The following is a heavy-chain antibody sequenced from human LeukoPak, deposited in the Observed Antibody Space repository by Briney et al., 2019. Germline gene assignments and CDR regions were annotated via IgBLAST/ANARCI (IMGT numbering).Heavy chain of an antibody. CDR3: AREVDYYDSSGYSSGAFDI. Sequence: SGTLSLTCAVSGGSISSSNWWSWVRQPPGKGLEWIGEIYHSGSTNYNPSLKSRVTISVDTSKNQFSLKLSSVTAADTAVYYCAREVDYYDSSGYSSGAFDIWGQGTMVTVSS. V-gene: IGHV4-4*02. CDR1: GGSISSSNW. D-gene: IGHD3-22*01. CDR2: IYHSGST. J-gene: IGHJ3*02.